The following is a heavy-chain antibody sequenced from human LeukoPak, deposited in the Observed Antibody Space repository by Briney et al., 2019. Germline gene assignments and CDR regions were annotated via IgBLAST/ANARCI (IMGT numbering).Heavy chain of an antibody. V-gene: IGHV3-48*03. CDR1: GFTFSDYE. CDR3: ARGATTVTTLAFDI. J-gene: IGHJ3*02. D-gene: IGHD4-11*01. Sequence: GGSLRLSCAASGFTFSDYEMNWVRQAPGKGLEWVSYITSSGNTVSYADSVKGRLTTSRDNGKNSLYLQMNSLRAEDTAVYYCARGATTVTTLAFDIWGQGTVVTVSS. CDR2: ITSSGNTV.